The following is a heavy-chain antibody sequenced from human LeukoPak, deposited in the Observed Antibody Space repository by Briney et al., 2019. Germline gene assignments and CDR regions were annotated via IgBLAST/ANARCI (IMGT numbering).Heavy chain of an antibody. CDR3: ATTYYYDSSGYAN. CDR1: DVSISSYY. CDR2: INHSGST. J-gene: IGHJ4*02. D-gene: IGHD3-22*01. Sequence: SETLSLTCTVSDVSISSYYWSWIRQPPGKGLEWIGEINHSGSTNYNPSLKSRVTISVDTSKNQFSLKLSSVTAADTAVYYCATTYYYDSSGYANWGQGTLVTVSS. V-gene: IGHV4-34*01.